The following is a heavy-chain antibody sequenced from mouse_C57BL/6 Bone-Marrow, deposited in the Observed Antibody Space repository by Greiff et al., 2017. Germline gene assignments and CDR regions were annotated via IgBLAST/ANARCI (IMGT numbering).Heavy chain of an antibody. J-gene: IGHJ3*01. D-gene: IGHD2-3*01. CDR2: IYPGDGDT. CDR1: GYAFSSSW. CDR3: ARDGYYLFAY. Sequence: QVQLQQSGPELVKPGASVKISCKASGYAFSSSWMNWVKQRPGKGLEWIGRIYPGDGDTNYNGKFKGKATLTADKSSSTAYMQLSRLTSEDSAVYFCARDGYYLFAYWGQGTLVTVSA. V-gene: IGHV1-82*01.